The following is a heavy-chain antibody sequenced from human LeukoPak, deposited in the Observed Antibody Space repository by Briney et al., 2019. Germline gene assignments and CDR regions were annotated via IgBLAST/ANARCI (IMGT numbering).Heavy chain of an antibody. CDR3: ARDGAAAGNWFDP. Sequence: GGSPRLSCAASGFTFSSYAMHWVRQAPGKGLEWVAVISYDGSNKYYADSVKGRFTISRDNSKNTLYLQMNSLRAEDTAVYYCARDGAAAGNWFDPWGQGTLVTVSS. D-gene: IGHD6-13*01. CDR2: ISYDGSNK. J-gene: IGHJ5*02. CDR1: GFTFSSYA. V-gene: IGHV3-30-3*01.